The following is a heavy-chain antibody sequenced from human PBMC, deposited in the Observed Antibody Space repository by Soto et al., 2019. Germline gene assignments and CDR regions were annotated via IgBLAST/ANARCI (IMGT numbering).Heavy chain of an antibody. Sequence: WASVKVSCKASGYTFTSYDINWVRQATGQGLEWMGWMNPNSGNTGYAQKFQGRVTMTRNTSISTAYMELSSLRSEDTAVYYCARGPLIAARPRPNWFDPWGQGTLVTVSS. CDR3: ARGPLIAARPRPNWFDP. CDR2: MNPNSGNT. D-gene: IGHD6-6*01. CDR1: GYTFTSYD. J-gene: IGHJ5*02. V-gene: IGHV1-8*01.